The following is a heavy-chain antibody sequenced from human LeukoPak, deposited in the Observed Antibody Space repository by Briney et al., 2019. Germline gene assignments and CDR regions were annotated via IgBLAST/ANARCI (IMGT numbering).Heavy chain of an antibody. CDR3: ARDKGASGSDY. D-gene: IGHD2-15*01. CDR1: GNIFTGYY. V-gene: IGHV1-2*02. CDR2: IHPNTGDT. J-gene: IGHJ4*01. Sequence: ASVKVSCKASGNIFTGYYIHWVRQAPGQGFEWVGWIHPNTGDTNYAQKFQGRVTMTTDTSMSTAYMELTRLRSDDTAVYYCARDKGASGSDYWGHGTLVTVSS.